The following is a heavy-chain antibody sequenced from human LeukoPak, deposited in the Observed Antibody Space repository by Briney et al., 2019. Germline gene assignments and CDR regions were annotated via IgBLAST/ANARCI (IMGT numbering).Heavy chain of an antibody. CDR3: TRAKVLMMADVASPYYMDV. CDR2: IYHNGNS. D-gene: IGHD3-16*01. J-gene: IGHJ6*03. Sequence: SDTLSLTCSVFVGALNAYYWNWVRQPPGKGLQWIGYIYHNGNSNYNPYLKGRLTISVDTAKNRFSLKLTSVTAADTAGFYFTRAKVLMMADVASPYYMDVWGRGTTVTVAS. CDR1: VGALNAYY. V-gene: IGHV4-59*07.